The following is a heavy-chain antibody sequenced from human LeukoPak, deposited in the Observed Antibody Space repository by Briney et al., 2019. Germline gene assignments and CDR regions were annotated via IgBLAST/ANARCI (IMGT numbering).Heavy chain of an antibody. D-gene: IGHD1-14*01. CDR2: IYSGGST. Sequence: GSLRLSCAASGFIFSTYWMSWVRQAPGKGLEWVSVIYSGGSTYYADSVKGRFTISRDNSKNTVYLQMNSLRAEDTAVYYCARSGTGGLAFDIWGQGTMVTVSS. CDR1: GFIFSTYW. J-gene: IGHJ3*02. V-gene: IGHV3-53*01. CDR3: ARSGTGGLAFDI.